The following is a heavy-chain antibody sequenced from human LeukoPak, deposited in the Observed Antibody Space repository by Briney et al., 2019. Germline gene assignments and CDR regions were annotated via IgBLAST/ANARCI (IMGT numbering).Heavy chain of an antibody. J-gene: IGHJ4*02. CDR1: GFPFSDYY. CDR3: AKRGVVIRVVLVGFHKEAYYFDS. Sequence: PGGSLRLSCAASGFPFSDYYMNWVRQAPGKGLEWVSAISSSSTYIYYADSVKGRFTISRDNAENSLYLQMNGLRVEDAAVYFCAKRGVVIRVVLVGFHKEAYYFDSWGQGALVTVSS. CDR2: ISSSSTYI. D-gene: IGHD3-10*01. V-gene: IGHV3-21*06.